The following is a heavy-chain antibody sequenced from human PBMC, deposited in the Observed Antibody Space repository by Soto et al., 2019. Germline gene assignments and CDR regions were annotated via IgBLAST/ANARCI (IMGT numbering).Heavy chain of an antibody. CDR2: ISVYNGNT. CDR3: XXXXXXXXXDWFDP. V-gene: IGHV1-18*01. Sequence: QVQLVQSGAEVKKPGASVKVSCKASGYTFVNYDISWVRQAPGQGLEWMGWISVYNGNTNYAQKVQGRVTMTTDTSTSTAYMELRSLRSDDTAVXXXXXXXXXXXXDWFDPWGQGTLVTVSS. CDR1: GYTFVNYD. J-gene: IGHJ5*02.